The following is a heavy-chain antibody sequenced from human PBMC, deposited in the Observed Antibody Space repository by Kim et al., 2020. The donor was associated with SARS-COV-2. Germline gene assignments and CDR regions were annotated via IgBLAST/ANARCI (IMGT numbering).Heavy chain of an antibody. D-gene: IGHD2-15*01. CDR1: GYSFTNYW. V-gene: IGHV5-51*01. CDR3: ARASYCSGGSCYGNFDWFDP. J-gene: IGHJ5*02. CDR2: IHPGDSDT. Sequence: GESLKISCKGSGYSFTNYWIGWVRQMSGKGLEWMGIIHPGDSDTRYSPSFQCQVTISADNSISTAYLQWSSLKASDTAMYYCARASYCSGGSCYGNFDWFDPWGRGTQVTVSS.